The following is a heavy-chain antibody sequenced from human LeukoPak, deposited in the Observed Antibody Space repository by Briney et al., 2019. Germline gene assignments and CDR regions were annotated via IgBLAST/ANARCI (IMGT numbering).Heavy chain of an antibody. Sequence: AGGSLRLSCAASGFTFSSYAMSWVRQAPGKGLEWVSAISGSGGSTYYADSVKGRFTISRDNAKNSLYLQMNSLRAEDTAVYYCAREASNYYYYYYMDVWGKGTTVTISS. CDR1: GFTFSSYA. V-gene: IGHV3-23*01. CDR2: ISGSGGST. J-gene: IGHJ6*03. CDR3: AREASNYYYYYYMDV.